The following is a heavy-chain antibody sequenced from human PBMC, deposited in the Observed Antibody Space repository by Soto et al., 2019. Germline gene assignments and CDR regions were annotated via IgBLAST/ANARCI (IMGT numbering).Heavy chain of an antibody. CDR2: ISYYGSNK. V-gene: IGHV3-30-3*01. CDR1: GFTFSSYA. D-gene: IGHD3-22*01. J-gene: IGHJ4*02. Sequence: PGGSLGLSCAASGFTFSSYAMHWVRQAPGKGLEWVAVISYYGSNKYYADSVKGRFTISRDNSKNTLYLQMNSLRAEDTAVYYCARPYYYDSSGYPGALDYWGQGTLVTGSS. CDR3: ARPYYYDSSGYPGALDY.